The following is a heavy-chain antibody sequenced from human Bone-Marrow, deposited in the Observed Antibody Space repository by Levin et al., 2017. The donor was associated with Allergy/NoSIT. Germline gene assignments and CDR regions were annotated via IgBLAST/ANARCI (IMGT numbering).Heavy chain of an antibody. D-gene: IGHD2-15*01. CDR1: GFTFSSYW. Sequence: GGSLRLSCAASGFTFSSYWMHWVRQAPGKGLVWVSRINSDGSSTSYADSVKGRFTISRDNAKNTLYLQMNSLRAEDTAVYYCARAPAQDGMDVWGQGTTVTVSS. CDR2: INSDGSST. J-gene: IGHJ6*02. CDR3: ARAPAQDGMDV. V-gene: IGHV3-74*01.